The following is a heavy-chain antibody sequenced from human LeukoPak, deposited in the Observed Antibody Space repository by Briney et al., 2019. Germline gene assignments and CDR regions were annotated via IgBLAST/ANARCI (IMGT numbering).Heavy chain of an antibody. V-gene: IGHV4-38-2*02. CDR2: IYHSGNT. CDR3: ARSSGHYDSNDYYHEYFDY. CDR1: GYSISSGYY. D-gene: IGHD3-22*01. Sequence: SETLSLTCTVSGYSISSGYYWGWIRQPPGKGLEWIGNIYHSGNTYYNPSLQSRVTISVDTSKNHFSLKLSSVTAADTAVYYCARSSGHYDSNDYYHEYFDYWGQGTLVTVSS. J-gene: IGHJ4*02.